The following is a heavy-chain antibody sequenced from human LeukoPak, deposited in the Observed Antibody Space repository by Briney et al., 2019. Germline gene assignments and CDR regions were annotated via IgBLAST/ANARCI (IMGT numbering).Heavy chain of an antibody. J-gene: IGHJ4*01. CDR3: AREAYIPYGYNYLDY. CDR1: GFTFSSYA. Sequence: PGGSLRLSCAASGFTFSSYAMHWVRQAPGKGLEWVAVISYDGSNKYYADSVKGRFTISRDNSKNTLYLQMNSLRAEDTAVYYCAREAYIPYGYNYLDYRRHVTMVNVSS. V-gene: IGHV3-30-3*01. CDR2: ISYDGSNK. D-gene: IGHD5-12*01.